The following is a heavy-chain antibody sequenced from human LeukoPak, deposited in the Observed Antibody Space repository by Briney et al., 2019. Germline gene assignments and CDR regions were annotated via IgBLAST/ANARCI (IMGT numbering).Heavy chain of an antibody. J-gene: IGHJ4*02. V-gene: IGHV4-31*03. D-gene: IGHD6-19*01. CDR1: GGSICSGGYY. CDR3: AREFGYPGWYDY. CDR2: NYYSGST. Sequence: SETLSLTCTVSGGSICSGGYYWRLILQHPGEGLEWMGDNYYSGSTDYNPSLKSRVTISVDTSKNQLSLKLSSVTAADTAVYYCAREFGYPGWYDYWGQGTLVTVSS.